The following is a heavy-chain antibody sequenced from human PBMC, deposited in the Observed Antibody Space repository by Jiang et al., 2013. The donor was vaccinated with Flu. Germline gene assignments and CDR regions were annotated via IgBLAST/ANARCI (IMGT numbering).Heavy chain of an antibody. D-gene: IGHD3-10*01. CDR2: FMNERKSYAT. V-gene: IGHV3-73*02. Sequence: VQLVESGGGLVQPGGSLKLSCTVFGFTLSDSGIHWVRQASGKGLEWVGRFMNERKSYATVYSASVKGRFTISRDDSNNRAYLQMNSLKTEDTAVYYCARIGERPDTWGQGTLVTVSS. J-gene: IGHJ5*02. CDR3: ARIGERPDT. CDR1: GFTLSDSG.